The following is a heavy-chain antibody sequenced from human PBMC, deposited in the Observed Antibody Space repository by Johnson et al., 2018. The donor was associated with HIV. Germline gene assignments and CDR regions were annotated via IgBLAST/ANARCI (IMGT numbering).Heavy chain of an antibody. CDR3: AKQLSGGSRGSRWYRHPSIIGSAIDAFDI. V-gene: IGHV3-53*01. CDR1: GFTVSSNY. J-gene: IGHJ3*02. D-gene: IGHD6-13*01. Sequence: VQLVESGGGLIQPGGSLRLSCAASGFTVSSNYMSWVRQAPGKGLEWVSVIYSGGSTYYADSVKGRVHISRDNDKHYLYRQMNSLRAEDTALYYCAKQLSGGSRGSRWYRHPSIIGSAIDAFDIWGQGTMVIVSS. CDR2: IYSGGST.